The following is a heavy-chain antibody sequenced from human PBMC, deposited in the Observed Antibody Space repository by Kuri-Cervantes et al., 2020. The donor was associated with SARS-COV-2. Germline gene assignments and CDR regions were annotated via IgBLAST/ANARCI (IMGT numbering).Heavy chain of an antibody. CDR2: INPNSGGT. CDR3: ARVIIAVAGTDAFDI. Sequence: ASVKVSCKASGYTFTGYYMHWVRQAPGQGLEWMGWINPNSGGTNYAQKFQGRVTMTRDTSISTAYMELSRLRSDDTAVYYCARVIIAVAGTDAFDIWGQGTMVTVSS. J-gene: IGHJ3*02. CDR1: GYTFTGYY. V-gene: IGHV1-2*02. D-gene: IGHD6-19*01.